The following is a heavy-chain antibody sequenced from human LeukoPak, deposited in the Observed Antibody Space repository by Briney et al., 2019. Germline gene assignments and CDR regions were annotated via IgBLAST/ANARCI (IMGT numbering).Heavy chain of an antibody. V-gene: IGHV3-48*01. Sequence: GGSLRLSCAASGFSFSCYSINWVRQAPGKGLEWVSYISGDGNAKHYTDSVKGRFTISRDNAKNALYLQMNSLRAEDTAVYFCARDYVYAFDYWGQGTLVTVSS. J-gene: IGHJ4*02. CDR3: ARDYVYAFDY. CDR1: GFSFSCYS. D-gene: IGHD2/OR15-2a*01. CDR2: ISGDGNAK.